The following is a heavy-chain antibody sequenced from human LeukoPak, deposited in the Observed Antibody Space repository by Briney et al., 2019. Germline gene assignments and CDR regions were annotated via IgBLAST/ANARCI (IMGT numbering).Heavy chain of an antibody. CDR2: ISSSSSYI. J-gene: IGHJ4*02. CDR1: GFTFSSYS. CDR3: ARGYYDSSGYSLTALFDY. Sequence: GGSLRLSCAASGFTFSSYSMNWVRQAPGKGLEWVSSISSSSSYIYYADSVKGRFTISRDNAKNSLYLQINSLRAEDTAVYYCARGYYDSSGYSLTALFDYWGQGTLVTVSS. V-gene: IGHV3-21*01. D-gene: IGHD3-22*01.